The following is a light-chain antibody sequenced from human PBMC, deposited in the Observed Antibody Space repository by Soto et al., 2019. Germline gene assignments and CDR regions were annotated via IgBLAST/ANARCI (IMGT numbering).Light chain of an antibody. CDR3: QQYGDWPGA. J-gene: IGKJ4*01. Sequence: EIVMTQSPPTLSVSPGERATLSCRASQSVGSKLAWYQQRPGQAPRLLIYDASNRATGIPARFSGSGSGTEFSLTISSLQSEDFGVYSCQQYGDWPGAFGGGTKVDIK. V-gene: IGKV3D-15*01. CDR2: DAS. CDR1: QSVGSK.